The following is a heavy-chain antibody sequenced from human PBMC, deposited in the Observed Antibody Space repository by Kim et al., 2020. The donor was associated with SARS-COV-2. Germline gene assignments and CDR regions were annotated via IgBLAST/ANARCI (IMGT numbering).Heavy chain of an antibody. J-gene: IGHJ4*02. CDR1: GFTFSSYA. CDR3: ARGEYCSGGSCYPLLGVVSNY. CDR2: ISYDGSNK. Sequence: GGSLRLSCAASGFTFSSYAMHWVRQAPGKGLEWVAVISYDGSNKYYADSVKGRFTISRDNSKNTLYLQMNSLRAEDTAVYYCARGEYCSGGSCYPLLGVVSNYWGQGTLVTVSS. D-gene: IGHD2-15*01. V-gene: IGHV3-30*04.